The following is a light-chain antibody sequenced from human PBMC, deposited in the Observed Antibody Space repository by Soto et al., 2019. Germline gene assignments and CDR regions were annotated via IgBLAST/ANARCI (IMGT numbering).Light chain of an antibody. V-gene: IGKV3-20*01. CDR1: ESVGSSR. Sequence: EIVLTQSPGTLCLSPGERATLFGRASESVGSSRLAWYQQNPGQAPKLLIYGASSRATGIPDRFSGSGSGTDFTLSISRLEPEDFAVYYCQQYGSSPPTFGQGTKVDIK. J-gene: IGKJ1*01. CDR2: GAS. CDR3: QQYGSSPPT.